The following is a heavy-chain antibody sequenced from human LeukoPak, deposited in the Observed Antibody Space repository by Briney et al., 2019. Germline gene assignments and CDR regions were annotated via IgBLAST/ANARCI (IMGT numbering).Heavy chain of an antibody. CDR1: GFTLTTHG. CDR3: AKDLYSSGWYNYFDP. J-gene: IGHJ5*02. D-gene: IGHD6-19*01. Sequence: PGGSLRLSCSGSGFTLTTHGMHWVRQAPGEGLEWVAMISHDGGEENYVDSVKGRFTISRDNFKNTVYLQMNSLRAEDTAMYYCAKDLYSSGWYNYFDPWGQGTLVTVSS. V-gene: IGHV3-30*18. CDR2: ISHDGGEE.